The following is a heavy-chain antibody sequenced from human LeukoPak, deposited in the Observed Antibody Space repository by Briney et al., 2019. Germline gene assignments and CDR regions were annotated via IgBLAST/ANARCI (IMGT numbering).Heavy chain of an antibody. CDR2: IYYSGST. J-gene: IGHJ4*02. CDR3: ARAIASSGSRLFDY. Sequence: SETRSLTCTVSGGSISSGDCYWSWIRQPPGKGLEWIGYIYYSGSTYYNPSLKSRVTISLDTSKNQFSLRLTSVTAADTAVYYCARAIASSGSRLFDYWGQGTLVTVSS. CDR1: GGSISSGDCY. D-gene: IGHD3-10*01. V-gene: IGHV4-30-4*01.